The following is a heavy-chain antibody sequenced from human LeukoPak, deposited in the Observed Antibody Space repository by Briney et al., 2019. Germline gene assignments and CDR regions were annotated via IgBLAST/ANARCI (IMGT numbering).Heavy chain of an antibody. CDR3: ARESYYYDSSGQAH. Sequence: GGPLRLSCAASGFIVSSDYMTWVRQAPGKGLEWVSLINSGGRTYYADSVKGRFTISRDNSKNTLYLQMNSLRVDDTAVYFCARESYYYDSSGQAHWGQGTLVTVSS. CDR2: INSGGRT. J-gene: IGHJ4*02. D-gene: IGHD3-22*01. CDR1: GFIVSSDY. V-gene: IGHV3-53*01.